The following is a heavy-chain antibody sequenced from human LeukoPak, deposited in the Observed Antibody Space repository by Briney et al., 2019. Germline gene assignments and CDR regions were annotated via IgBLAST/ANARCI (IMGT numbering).Heavy chain of an antibody. CDR3: ARVRGYCSGGSCYEFDP. D-gene: IGHD2-15*01. V-gene: IGHV4-31*03. J-gene: IGHJ5*02. CDR1: GGSISSGVYY. CDR2: IYYSGST. Sequence: SQTLSLTCTVSGGSISSGVYYWSWIRQHPGKGLEWIGYIYYSGSTYYNPSLKSRVTISVDTSKNQFSLKLSSVTAADTAVYYCARVRGYCSGGSCYEFDPWGQGTLVTVSS.